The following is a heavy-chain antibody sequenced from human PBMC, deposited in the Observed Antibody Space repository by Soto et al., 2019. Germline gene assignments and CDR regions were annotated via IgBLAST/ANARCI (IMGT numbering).Heavy chain of an antibody. Sequence: QMQLVESGGGVVQPGRSLRLSCAASGFTFSSYGMQWVRQAPGKGLEWVALISYDESKKYYADSVKGQFTISRDNSKNTLYLQMNSLRAEDTAVYYCAKEYSGYDYCDYWGQGTLVTVSS. CDR1: GFTFSSYG. J-gene: IGHJ4*02. CDR2: ISYDESKK. V-gene: IGHV3-30*18. D-gene: IGHD5-12*01. CDR3: AKEYSGYDYCDY.